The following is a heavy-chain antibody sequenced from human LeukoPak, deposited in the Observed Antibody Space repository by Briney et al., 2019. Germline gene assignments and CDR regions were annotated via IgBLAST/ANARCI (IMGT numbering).Heavy chain of an antibody. Sequence: PGGSLRLSCAASGFPFNEYSMNWVRQAPGKGLEWISYIGISSGNTKYADSVKGRFTISGDNAKKSLYLQMNSLRVEDTAVYYCARDHNYVFDNWGQGTLVTVSS. CDR2: IGISSGNT. V-gene: IGHV3-11*06. J-gene: IGHJ4*02. CDR1: GFPFNEYS. CDR3: ARDHNYVFDN. D-gene: IGHD1-1*01.